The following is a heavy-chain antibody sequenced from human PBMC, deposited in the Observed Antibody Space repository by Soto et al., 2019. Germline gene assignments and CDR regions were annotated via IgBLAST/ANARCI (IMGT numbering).Heavy chain of an antibody. CDR1: GFTFSSYW. Sequence: LRLSCAASGFTFSSYWMHWVRQAPGKGLVWVSRINSDGSSTSYADSVKGRFTISRDNAKNTLYLQMNSLRAEDTAVYYCARDPQTTQDIVVVPASGYYGMDVWGQGTTVTVS. CDR2: INSDGSST. J-gene: IGHJ6*02. CDR3: ARDPQTTQDIVVVPASGYYGMDV. V-gene: IGHV3-74*01. D-gene: IGHD2-2*01.